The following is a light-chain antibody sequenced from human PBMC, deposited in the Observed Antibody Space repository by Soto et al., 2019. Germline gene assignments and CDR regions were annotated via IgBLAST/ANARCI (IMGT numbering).Light chain of an antibody. Sequence: EIVLTQSPATLSSSPGERATLSCRASQSVSSDLAWYQQKPGQAPRLLIYGASTRATGIPARFSGSGSGTEFTLTISSLQSEDFAVYYCQQYNNWPPITFGQGTRLEIK. CDR1: QSVSSD. J-gene: IGKJ5*01. V-gene: IGKV3-15*01. CDR2: GAS. CDR3: QQYNNWPPIT.